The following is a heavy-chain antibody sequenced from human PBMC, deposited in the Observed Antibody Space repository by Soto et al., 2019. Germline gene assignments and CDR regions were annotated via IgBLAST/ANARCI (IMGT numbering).Heavy chain of an antibody. Sequence: QVQLVQSGAEVKKPGSSVKVSCKASGGTFSSYTISWVRQAPGQGLEWMGRIIPILGIANYAQKFQGRVTITADKSTSTAYMELSRLRSEDTAVYYCATRYGGYCSSTSCYALGYYYYYYMDVWGKGTTVTVSS. V-gene: IGHV1-69*02. J-gene: IGHJ6*03. CDR2: IIPILGIA. D-gene: IGHD2-2*01. CDR3: ATRYGGYCSSTSCYALGYYYYYYMDV. CDR1: GGTFSSYT.